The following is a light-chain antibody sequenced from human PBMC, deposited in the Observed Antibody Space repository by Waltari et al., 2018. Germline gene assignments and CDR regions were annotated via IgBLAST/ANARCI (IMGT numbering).Light chain of an antibody. CDR2: QNK. CDR1: ALGNNL. Sequence: SYQLTQPPSVSVAPGQPAPITCPGDALGNNLAFCFQQKPGQSPLLVIYQNKKRPAGIPERFSGSNSGNTATLTISGTQAVDEADYYCQAWDTSTIFGGGTKLTVL. J-gene: IGLJ2*01. V-gene: IGLV3-1*01. CDR3: QAWDTSTI.